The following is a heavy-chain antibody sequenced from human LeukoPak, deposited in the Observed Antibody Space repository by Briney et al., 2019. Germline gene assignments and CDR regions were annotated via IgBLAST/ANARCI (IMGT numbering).Heavy chain of an antibody. D-gene: IGHD3-22*01. CDR1: GGSISSSSYY. V-gene: IGHV4-39*01. CDR2: IYYSGST. J-gene: IGHJ4*02. CDR3: ARHGDSSGYYRNSDY. Sequence: SETLSLTCTVSGGSISSSSYYWGWIRQPPGKGLEWIGSIYYSGSTYYNPSLKSRVTISVDTSKNQFSLKLSSVTAADTAVYYCARHGDSSGYYRNSDYWGQGTLVTVSS.